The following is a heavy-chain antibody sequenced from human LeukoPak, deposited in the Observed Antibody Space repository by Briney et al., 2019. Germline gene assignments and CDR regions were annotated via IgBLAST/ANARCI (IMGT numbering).Heavy chain of an antibody. Sequence: PSETLSLTCRVSGGSISRYYWSWIRQPPGKGLEWIGYIYDSEDTNYKPSLKSRVTISVDKSKNQFSLKLRSVTAADTAVYYCARGQGYSYGYEWFDPWGQGTLVTVSS. CDR1: GGSISRYY. D-gene: IGHD5-18*01. CDR2: IYDSEDT. CDR3: ARGQGYSYGYEWFDP. V-gene: IGHV4-59*12. J-gene: IGHJ5*02.